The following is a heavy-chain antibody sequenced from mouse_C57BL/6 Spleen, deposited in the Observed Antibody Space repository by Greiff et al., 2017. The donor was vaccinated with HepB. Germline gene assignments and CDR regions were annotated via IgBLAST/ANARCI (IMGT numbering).Heavy chain of an antibody. V-gene: IGHV1-9*01. CDR3: ARLEGRGDY. CDR1: GYTFTGYW. J-gene: IGHJ2*01. CDR2: ILPGSGST. D-gene: IGHD3-3*01. Sequence: HVQLQQSGAELMKPGASVKLSCKAPGYTFTGYWIEWVKKRPGHGLEWIGEILPGSGSTNYNEKFKGKATFTADTSSNTADMQLSSLATEESASYDCARLEGRGDYGGQGTTLTVSS.